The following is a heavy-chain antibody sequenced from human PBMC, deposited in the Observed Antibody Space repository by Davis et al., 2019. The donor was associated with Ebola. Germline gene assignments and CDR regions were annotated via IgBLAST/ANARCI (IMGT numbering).Heavy chain of an antibody. CDR1: GFTVSGSYP. V-gene: IGHV3-23*01. Sequence: PGGSLRLSCAASGFTVSGSYPMSWVRQAPGKGLEWFSFISGGGAGTPYADSVKGRFTISRDNSKNTLYLQMNSLRAEDTAVYYCAKGGYYMDVWGKGTTVTVSS. J-gene: IGHJ6*03. D-gene: IGHD3-16*01. CDR2: ISGGGAGT. CDR3: AKGGYYMDV.